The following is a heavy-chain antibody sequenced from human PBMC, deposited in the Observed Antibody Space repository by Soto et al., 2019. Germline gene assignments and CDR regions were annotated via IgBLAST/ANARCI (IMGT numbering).Heavy chain of an antibody. J-gene: IGHJ4*02. D-gene: IGHD2-2*03. V-gene: IGHV3-23*01. Sequence: GGSLRLSCAASGFTFSSYAMSWVRQAPGKGLEWVSAISGSGGSTYYADSVKGRFTISRDNSKNTLYLQMNSLRAEDTAVYYCAKDGYCSSTRCINEFDYWGQGTLVTVSS. CDR2: ISGSGGST. CDR1: GFTFSSYA. CDR3: AKDGYCSSTRCINEFDY.